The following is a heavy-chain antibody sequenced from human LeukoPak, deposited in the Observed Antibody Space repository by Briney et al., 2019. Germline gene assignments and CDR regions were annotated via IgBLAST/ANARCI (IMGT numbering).Heavy chain of an antibody. Sequence: GGSLRLSCAASGFNFRIYEMNWVRQAPGKGLEWVSYIGTIISTTYYADSVKGRFTVSRDDAKSSLYLQMSSLRAEDTAVYYCARIVYDRRGQGQVPGLDSWGQGTLVTVSS. D-gene: IGHD6-19*01. V-gene: IGHV3-48*03. J-gene: IGHJ4*02. CDR1: GFNFRIYE. CDR2: IGTIISTT. CDR3: ARIVYDRRGQGQVPGLDS.